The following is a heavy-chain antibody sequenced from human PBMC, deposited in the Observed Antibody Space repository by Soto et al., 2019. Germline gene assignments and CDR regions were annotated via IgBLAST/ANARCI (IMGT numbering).Heavy chain of an antibody. V-gene: IGHV4-59*01. CDR1: GGSISSYY. Sequence: SETLSLTCTVSGGSISSYYWSWIRQPPGKGLEWIGYIYYSGSTNYNPSLKSRVTISVDTSKNQFSLKLSSVTAADTAVYYCARANAGATRYYYYGMDVWGQGTTVTVSS. CDR3: ARANAGATRYYYYGMDV. D-gene: IGHD1-26*01. CDR2: IYYSGST. J-gene: IGHJ6*02.